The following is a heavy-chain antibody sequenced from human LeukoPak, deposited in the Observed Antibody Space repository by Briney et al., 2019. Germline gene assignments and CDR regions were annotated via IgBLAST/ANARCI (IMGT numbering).Heavy chain of an antibody. V-gene: IGHV3-23*01. J-gene: IGHJ4*02. Sequence: GGSLRLSCAASGFTFSSYVMSWVRQAPGKGLEWASAISGSGGSTYYADSVKGRFTISRDNSKNTLYLQMNSLRAEDTAVYYCVKFLDSSSLGGFDYWGQGTLVTVSS. CDR1: GFTFSSYV. CDR3: VKFLDSSSLGGFDY. D-gene: IGHD6-6*01. CDR2: ISGSGGST.